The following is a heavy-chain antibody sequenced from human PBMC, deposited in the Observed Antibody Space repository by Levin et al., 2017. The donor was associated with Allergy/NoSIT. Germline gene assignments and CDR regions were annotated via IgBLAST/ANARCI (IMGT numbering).Heavy chain of an antibody. CDR3: ATGRTTVTTSPFDY. V-gene: IGHV1-24*01. CDR1: GYTLTELS. CDR2: FDPEDGET. D-gene: IGHD4-17*01. Sequence: GESLKISCKVSGYTLTELSMHWVRQAPGKGLEWMGGFDPEDGETIYAQKFQGRVTMTEDTSTDTAYMELSSLRSEDTAVYYCATGRTTVTTSPFDYWGQGTLVTVSS. J-gene: IGHJ4*02.